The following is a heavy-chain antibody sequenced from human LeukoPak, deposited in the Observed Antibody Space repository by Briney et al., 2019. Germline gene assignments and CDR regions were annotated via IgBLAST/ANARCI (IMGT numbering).Heavy chain of an antibody. CDR3: ARDSGYDNGDFDY. J-gene: IGHJ4*02. CDR1: GFTLSNAW. CDR2: IRSDGSST. D-gene: IGHD5-12*01. Sequence: GGSLRLSCAASGFTLSNAWMNWVRQAPGKGLVWVSRIRSDGSSTNYADSVKGRFTISRDNAKNTLYLQMNSLRAEDAAIYYCARDSGYDNGDFDYWGQGTLVTVSS. V-gene: IGHV3-74*01.